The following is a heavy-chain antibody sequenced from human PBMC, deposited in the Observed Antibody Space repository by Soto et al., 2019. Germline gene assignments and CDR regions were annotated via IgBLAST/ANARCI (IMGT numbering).Heavy chain of an antibody. CDR2: TYYRSKWYN. CDR1: GDSVSSNSAA. V-gene: IGHV6-1*01. D-gene: IGHD6-13*01. Sequence: KQSPTLSLTCAISGDSVSSNSAAWNWIRQSPSRGLEWLGRTYYRSKWYNDYAVSVKSRITINPDTSKNQFSLQLNSVTPEDTAVYYCARDVPGIAAAGTNWFDPWGQGTLVTVSS. J-gene: IGHJ5*02. CDR3: ARDVPGIAAAGTNWFDP.